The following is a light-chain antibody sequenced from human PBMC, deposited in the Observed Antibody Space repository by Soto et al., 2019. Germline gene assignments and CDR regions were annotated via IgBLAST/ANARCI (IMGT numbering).Light chain of an antibody. V-gene: IGKV1-5*01. CDR3: QQSYNTTWT. Sequence: DIQMTQSPSTLSASVGDRVTITCRASQSISSWLAWYQQKPGKAPKLLIYDASSLESGVPSRFSGGGSGTEFTLTISSLQPEDFATYSCQQSYNTTWTFGQGTKVDIK. CDR2: DAS. CDR1: QSISSW. J-gene: IGKJ1*01.